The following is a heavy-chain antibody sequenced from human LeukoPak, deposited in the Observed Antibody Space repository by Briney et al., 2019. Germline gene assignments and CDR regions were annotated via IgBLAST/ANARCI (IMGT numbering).Heavy chain of an antibody. CDR1: GSTFDDYA. J-gene: IGHJ3*02. CDR2: ISWTSNTI. Sequence: HPGGSLRLSCAGSGSTFDDYAMHWVRQAPGKGLEWVSGISWTSNTIDYVDSVKGRFTISRDNANKSLFLQMSSLRAEDTAFYYCVMTYSGSFWSSFASWGQGTMVIVSS. D-gene: IGHD3-3*01. CDR3: VMTYSGSFWSSFAS. V-gene: IGHV3-9*01.